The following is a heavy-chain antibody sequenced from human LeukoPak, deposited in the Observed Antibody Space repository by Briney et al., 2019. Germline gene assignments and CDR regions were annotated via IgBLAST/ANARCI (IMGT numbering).Heavy chain of an antibody. J-gene: IGHJ4*02. CDR3: ASRDYTSSKY. D-gene: IGHD2-2*02. CDR1: GFAFSRYW. CDR2: INSDGSIT. V-gene: IGHV3-74*01. Sequence: GGSLRLSCAASGFAFSRYWMHWVRQAPGKGLGWVSDINSDGSITRHADSVKGRFTISRDNAKNTLYLQMNSLRAEDTAVYYCASRDYTSSKYWGQGTLVTVSS.